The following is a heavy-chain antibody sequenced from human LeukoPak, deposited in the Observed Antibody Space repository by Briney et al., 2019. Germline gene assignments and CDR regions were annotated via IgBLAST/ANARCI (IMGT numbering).Heavy chain of an antibody. CDR1: GGSFSGYY. CDR3: FGDGYNSRDY. D-gene: IGHD5-24*01. CDR2: INHSGST. V-gene: IGHV4-34*01. J-gene: IGHJ4*02. Sequence: PSETLSLTCAVYGGSFSGYYWSWIRQPPGKGLEWIGEINHSGSTNYNPSLKSRVTISVDTSKNQFSLKLSSVTAADTAVYCCFGDGYNSRDYWGQGTLVTVSS.